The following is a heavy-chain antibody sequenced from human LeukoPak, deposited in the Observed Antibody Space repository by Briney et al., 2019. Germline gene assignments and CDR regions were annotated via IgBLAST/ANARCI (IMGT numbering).Heavy chain of an antibody. J-gene: IGHJ3*02. V-gene: IGHV3-30-3*01. CDR1: GFTFSSYA. Sequence: PGRSLRLSCAASGFTFSSYAMHWVRQAPGKGLEWVAVISYDGTNKYYADSVRGLFTISRDIFKNTLYLQMNSLRAEDTAVYHCVKSAGKDGYRDVFDIWGQGTVVTVSS. CDR3: VKSAGKDGYRDVFDI. CDR2: ISYDGTNK. D-gene: IGHD5-24*01.